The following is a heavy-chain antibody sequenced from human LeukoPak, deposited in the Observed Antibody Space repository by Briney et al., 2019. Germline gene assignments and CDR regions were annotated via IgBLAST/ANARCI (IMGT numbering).Heavy chain of an antibody. Sequence: GGSLRLSCAASGFTFSSYAMSWVRQVPGKGLEWVSGISDSGGSTYYADSVKGRFTIVRDNSKNTLYVQMNTLRAEDTAIYYCAKGQERTRIAARPSAFDFWGQGTLVTVSS. CDR3: AKGQERTRIAARPSAFDF. J-gene: IGHJ4*02. D-gene: IGHD6-6*01. CDR1: GFTFSSYA. V-gene: IGHV3-23*01. CDR2: ISDSGGST.